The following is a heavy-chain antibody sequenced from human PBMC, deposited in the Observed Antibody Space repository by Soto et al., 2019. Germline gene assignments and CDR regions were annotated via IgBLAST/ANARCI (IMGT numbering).Heavy chain of an antibody. J-gene: IGHJ4*02. CDR2: IYWNEAK. CDR1: GFSLRTTGVG. Sequence: QITLKESGPPLVKPTQTLTLTCTYSGFSLRTTGVGVGWIRQPPGKALEWLGIIYWNEAKRYSPSLKNRFTLTSDISKSQVVLTMTNMDPVDTATYYCAHTWGLPFDYWGQGTRVIVSS. V-gene: IGHV2-5*01. D-gene: IGHD3-16*01. CDR3: AHTWGLPFDY.